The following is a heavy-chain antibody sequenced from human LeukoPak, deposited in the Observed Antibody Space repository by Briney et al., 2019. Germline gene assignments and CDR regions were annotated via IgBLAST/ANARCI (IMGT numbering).Heavy chain of an antibody. Sequence: ESGGSLRPSCAASGFTFSSYAMHWVRQAPGKGLEYVSAISSNGGSTYYANSVKGRFTISRDNSKNTLYLQMGSLRAEDMAVYYCARDMGPGYCSSTSCYDAFDIWGQGTMVTVSS. D-gene: IGHD2-2*03. J-gene: IGHJ3*02. CDR2: ISSNGGST. CDR3: ARDMGPGYCSSTSCYDAFDI. CDR1: GFTFSSYA. V-gene: IGHV3-64*01.